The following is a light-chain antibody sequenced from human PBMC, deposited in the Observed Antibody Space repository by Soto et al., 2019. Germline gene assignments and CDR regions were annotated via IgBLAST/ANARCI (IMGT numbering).Light chain of an antibody. J-gene: IGKJ1*01. CDR3: QQYGSSPQT. CDR2: GAS. CDR1: QSVSSSY. V-gene: IGKV3-20*01. Sequence: EILLTKSPGTLSLSPGERATLSCRPSQSVSSSYLAWYQQKPGQAPRLLIYGASSRATGIPDRFSGSGSGTDFTLTISRLEPEDFAVYYCQQYGSSPQTFGQGTKVDI.